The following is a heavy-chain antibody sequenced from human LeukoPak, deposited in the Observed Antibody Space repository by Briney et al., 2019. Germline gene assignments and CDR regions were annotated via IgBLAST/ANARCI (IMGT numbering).Heavy chain of an antibody. Sequence: GASVKVSCKASGYTFTSYDINWVRQATGQGLEWMGWMNPNSGNTGYAQKFQGRVTMTRNSSITTAYMELSSLRSEDTAVYYCARRHGRCSDGSCYYPDYWGQGTLVTVFS. CDR3: ARRHGRCSDGSCYYPDY. J-gene: IGHJ4*02. D-gene: IGHD2-15*01. V-gene: IGHV1-8*01. CDR1: GYTFTSYD. CDR2: MNPNSGNT.